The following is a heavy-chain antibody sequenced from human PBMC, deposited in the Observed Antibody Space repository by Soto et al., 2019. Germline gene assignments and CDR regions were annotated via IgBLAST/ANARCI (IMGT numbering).Heavy chain of an antibody. D-gene: IGHD6-19*01. J-gene: IGHJ1*01. Sequence: QVQLVQSGAEVKKPGASVKVSCKAAGYTFTGYYIHWVRQAPGQGLEWMALINPNSGDTNYAQKFQGRLTLTRDTSINTVYMEVTSLRFDDTAVYYCAVAGLPLEYWGQGTLVTVFS. CDR3: AVAGLPLEY. CDR1: GYTFTGYY. CDR2: INPNSGDT. V-gene: IGHV1-2*02.